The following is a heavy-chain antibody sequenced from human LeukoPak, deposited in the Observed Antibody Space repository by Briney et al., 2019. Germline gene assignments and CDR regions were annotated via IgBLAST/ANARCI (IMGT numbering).Heavy chain of an antibody. CDR1: GGSISSYY. D-gene: IGHD3-3*01. J-gene: IGHJ4*02. CDR2: IYYSGST. CDR3: ARGPFGVAPYYFDY. Sequence: PSETLSLTCTVSGGSISSYYWSWIRQPPGKGLEWIGCIYYSGSTNYNPSLKSRVTISVDTSKNQFSLKLSSVTAADTAVYYCARGPFGVAPYYFDYWGQGTLVTVSS. V-gene: IGHV4-59*01.